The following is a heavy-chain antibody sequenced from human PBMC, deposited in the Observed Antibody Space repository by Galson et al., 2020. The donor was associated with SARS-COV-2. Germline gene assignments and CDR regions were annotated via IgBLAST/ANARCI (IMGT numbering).Heavy chain of an antibody. V-gene: IGHV4-38-2*01. CDR3: ARGSDSSEWFDYFDN. CDR1: DYSISSGHD. CDR2: IFHTGKT. Sequence: ASETLSLICGVSDYSISSGHDWGWIRQPPGKGLEWIGSIFHTGKTYYNPSLRSRVTISVDTSKNQFSLKLSSVTAADTAVYYCARGSDSSEWFDYFDNWGQGTLVTVSS. J-gene: IGHJ4*02. D-gene: IGHD6-19*01.